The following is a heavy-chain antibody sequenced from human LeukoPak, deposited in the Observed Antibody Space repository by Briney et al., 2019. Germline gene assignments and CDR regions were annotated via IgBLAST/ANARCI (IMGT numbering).Heavy chain of an antibody. J-gene: IGHJ6*03. CDR1: GGSISSSSYY. Sequence: SETLSLTCTVSGGSISSSSYYWGWIRQPPGKGLEWIGSIYYSGSTYYNPSLKSRVTISVDTSKNQFSLKLSSVTAADTAVYYCASTYYYGSGSYRHMDVWGKGTTVTISS. CDR2: IYYSGST. V-gene: IGHV4-39*07. D-gene: IGHD3-10*01. CDR3: ASTYYYGSGSYRHMDV.